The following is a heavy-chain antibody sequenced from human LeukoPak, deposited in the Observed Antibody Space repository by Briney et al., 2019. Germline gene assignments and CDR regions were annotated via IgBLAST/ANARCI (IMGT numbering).Heavy chain of an antibody. V-gene: IGHV1-69*04. J-gene: IGHJ5*02. CDR2: IIPILGIA. D-gene: IGHD3-16*02. Sequence: GASVKVSCKASGGTFSSYAISWVRQAPGQGLEWMGRIIPILGIANYAQKFQGRVTITADKSTSTAYMELSSLRSEDTAVYYCARRGTSYDYVWGSYRPINWFDPWGQGTLVTVSS. CDR1: GGTFSSYA. CDR3: ARRGTSYDYVWGSYRPINWFDP.